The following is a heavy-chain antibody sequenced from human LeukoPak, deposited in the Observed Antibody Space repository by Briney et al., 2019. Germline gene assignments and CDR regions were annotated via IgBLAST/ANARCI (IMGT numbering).Heavy chain of an antibody. V-gene: IGHV3-7*03. CDR3: ARMDYYTSGTYTYPNFDY. CDR2: IKQDGSET. Sequence: GGSLRLSCAASGFTFSRYWMSWVRQAPGQGLEWVATIKQDGSETYYVDSVKGRFTISRDNAKNSLHLQMNSLRAGDAAVFYCARMDYYTSGTYTYPNFDYWGQGTLVTVSS. J-gene: IGHJ4*02. CDR1: GFTFSRYW. D-gene: IGHD3-10*01.